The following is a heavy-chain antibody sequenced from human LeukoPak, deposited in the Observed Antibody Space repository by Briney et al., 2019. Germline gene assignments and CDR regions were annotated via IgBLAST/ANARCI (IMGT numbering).Heavy chain of an antibody. CDR3: ARRSGSYDLNAFDI. Sequence: SETLSLTCAVSGYSISSGYYWGWIRQPPGKGLEWIGSIYHSGSTYYNPSLKSRVTISVDTSKNQFSLKLSSVTAADTAVYYCARRSGSYDLNAFDIWGQGTMVTVSS. J-gene: IGHJ3*02. V-gene: IGHV4-38-2*01. CDR1: GYSISSGYY. CDR2: IYHSGST. D-gene: IGHD1-26*01.